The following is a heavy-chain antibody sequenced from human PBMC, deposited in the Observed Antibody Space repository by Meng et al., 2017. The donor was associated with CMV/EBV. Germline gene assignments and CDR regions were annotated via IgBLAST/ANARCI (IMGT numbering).Heavy chain of an antibody. CDR3: VRSSGWSLFDY. CDR2: VNSNNDAT. CDR1: GFTFSDYY. Sequence: QVSRVQSGAEMKKPGASVQGACTTSGFTFSDYYIHWVRQAPGQGLEWMGWVNSNNDATNYARKFQGRVSMTRDTSISTAHMELSRLMSDDTAVYYCVRSSGWSLFDYWGQGTLVTVSS. V-gene: IGHV1-2*02. J-gene: IGHJ4*02. D-gene: IGHD6-19*01.